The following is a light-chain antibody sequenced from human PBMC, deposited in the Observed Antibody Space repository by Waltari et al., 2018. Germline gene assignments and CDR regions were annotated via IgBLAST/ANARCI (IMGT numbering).Light chain of an antibody. CDR3: HQRANWPGT. CDR2: DAS. CDR1: QGISSY. Sequence: ETVLTQAPATLSLSPGETATLSCRASQGISSYLAWYQQKPGQAPRLLIYDASNRATGVPARFSGSGSGTDFTLTISSLEPEDFAVYYCHQRANWPGTFGQGTKVEIK. V-gene: IGKV3-11*01. J-gene: IGKJ1*01.